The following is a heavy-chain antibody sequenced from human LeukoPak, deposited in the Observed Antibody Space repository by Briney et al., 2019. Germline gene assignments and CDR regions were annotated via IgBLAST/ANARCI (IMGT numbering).Heavy chain of an antibody. Sequence: SVKVSCKASGGTFSSYAISWVRQAPGQGLEWMGGIIPIFGTANYAQKFQGRVTIAADESTSTAYMELSSLRSEDTAVYYCARAHRFLEWLQIDYWGQGTLVTVSS. CDR2: IIPIFGTA. J-gene: IGHJ4*02. CDR3: ARAHRFLEWLQIDY. V-gene: IGHV1-69*13. CDR1: GGTFSSYA. D-gene: IGHD3-3*01.